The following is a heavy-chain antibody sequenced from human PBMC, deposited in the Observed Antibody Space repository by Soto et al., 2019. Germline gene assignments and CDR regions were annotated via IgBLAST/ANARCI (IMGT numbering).Heavy chain of an antibody. D-gene: IGHD3-9*01. CDR3: ARMSATGTRWFDS. V-gene: IGHV4-31*03. J-gene: IGHJ5*01. Sequence: VQLQESGPGLVMPSQTLSLTCTVSGASISSGAYYCSWIRHFPGKGLEWIGDISYRGITHYNPSLNSRVTISRDTSENQFSLKVNSVTAADTAVYYCARMSATGTRWFDSWGQGTQVTVSS. CDR2: ISYRGIT. CDR1: GASISSGAYY.